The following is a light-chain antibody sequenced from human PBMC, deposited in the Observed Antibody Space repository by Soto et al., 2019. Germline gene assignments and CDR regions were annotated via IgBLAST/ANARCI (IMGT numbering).Light chain of an antibody. J-gene: IGKJ2*01. V-gene: IGKV3-20*01. CDR1: QSVRSSY. CDR3: QQYGSSPYT. Sequence: EIELTQSPGTLSLSPGERATLSCRASQSVRSSYLAWYQQKPGQAPRLLIYGASSRATGIPDRFSGSGSGTDFTLAISRLEPEDFAVYYCQQYGSSPYTFGQGTKLEIK. CDR2: GAS.